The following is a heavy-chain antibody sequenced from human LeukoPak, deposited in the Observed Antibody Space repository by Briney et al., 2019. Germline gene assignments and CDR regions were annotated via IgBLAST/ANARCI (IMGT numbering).Heavy chain of an antibody. Sequence: GRSLRLSCAASGFTFSSYGMHWVRQAPGKGLEWVAVISYDGSNKHYADSVKGRFTISRDNSKNTLYLQMNSLRAEDTAVYYCARQYSGSSYYFDYWGQGTLVTVSS. D-gene: IGHD1-26*01. CDR2: ISYDGSNK. CDR3: ARQYSGSSYYFDY. J-gene: IGHJ4*02. V-gene: IGHV3-30*03. CDR1: GFTFSSYG.